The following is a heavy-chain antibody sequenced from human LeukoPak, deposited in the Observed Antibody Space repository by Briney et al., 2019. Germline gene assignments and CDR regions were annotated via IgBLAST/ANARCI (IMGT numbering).Heavy chain of an antibody. CDR3: ARNGGYYQLNWFDP. Sequence: GASVKVSCKASGYTFTSYDINWVRQATGQGLEWMGWMNPNSGNTGYAQKFQGRVTMTRNTSTSTAYMELSSLRSDDTAVYYCARNGGYYQLNWFDPWGQGTLVTVSS. CDR1: GYTFTSYD. D-gene: IGHD3-3*01. CDR2: MNPNSGNT. V-gene: IGHV1-8*01. J-gene: IGHJ5*02.